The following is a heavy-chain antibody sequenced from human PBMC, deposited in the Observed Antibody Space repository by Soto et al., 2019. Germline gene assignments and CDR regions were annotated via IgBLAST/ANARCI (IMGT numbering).Heavy chain of an antibody. Sequence: QVQLQESGPGLVKPSQTLSLTCTVSGGSISSGDYYWSWIRQPPGKGLEWIGYIYYSGSTYYNPSLKSRVTISVDTSKNQFPLKLSSVTAADTAVYYCARGGGVTPHWFDPWGQGTLVTVSS. J-gene: IGHJ5*02. CDR1: GGSISSGDYY. V-gene: IGHV4-30-4*01. CDR2: IYYSGST. D-gene: IGHD4-4*01. CDR3: ARGGGVTPHWFDP.